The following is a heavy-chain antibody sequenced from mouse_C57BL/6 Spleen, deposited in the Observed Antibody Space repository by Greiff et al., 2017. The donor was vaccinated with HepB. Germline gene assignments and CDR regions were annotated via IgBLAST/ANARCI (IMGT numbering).Heavy chain of an antibody. Sequence: QVQLQQSGAELVKPGASVKMSCKASGYTFTSYWITWVKQRPGQGLEWIGDIYPGSGSTNYNEKFKSKATLTVDTSSSTAYMQLSSLTSEDSAVYYCARSPGTKAMDYWGQGTSVTVSS. V-gene: IGHV1-55*01. CDR1: GYTFTSYW. J-gene: IGHJ4*01. CDR3: ARSPGTKAMDY. CDR2: IYPGSGST. D-gene: IGHD4-1*01.